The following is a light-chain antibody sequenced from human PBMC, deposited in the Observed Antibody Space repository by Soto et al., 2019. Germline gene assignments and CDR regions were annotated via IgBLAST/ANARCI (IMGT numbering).Light chain of an antibody. CDR2: GAS. CDR1: QSVGSNY. V-gene: IGKV3-20*01. CDR3: QQYNNWTGT. Sequence: EIVLTQSPGTRSLSPGERATLSCRASQSVGSNYLAWYQQKPGQAPRILIFGASGRATGIPDRFSGGGSGAEYTLTISSLKSEDFAVYYCQQYNNWTGTFGQGTKVDIK. J-gene: IGKJ1*01.